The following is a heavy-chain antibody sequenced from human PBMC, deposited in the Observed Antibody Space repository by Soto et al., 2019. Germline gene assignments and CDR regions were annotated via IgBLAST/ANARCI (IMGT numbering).Heavy chain of an antibody. CDR1: GGSISSGGYY. Sequence: SETLSLTCTVSGGSISSGGYYWSWIRQHPGKGLEWIGYTYYSGSTYYNPSLKSRVTISVDTSKNQFSLKLSSVTAADTAVYYCARTITIFGVVTISNWFDPWGQGTLVTVSS. J-gene: IGHJ5*02. CDR2: TYYSGST. D-gene: IGHD3-3*01. CDR3: ARTITIFGVVTISNWFDP. V-gene: IGHV4-31*03.